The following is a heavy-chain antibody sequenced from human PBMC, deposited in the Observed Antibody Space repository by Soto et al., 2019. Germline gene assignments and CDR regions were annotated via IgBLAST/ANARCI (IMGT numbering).Heavy chain of an antibody. J-gene: IGHJ6*03. V-gene: IGHV4-39*01. CDR3: ATDYGDYEYYYYYMDV. D-gene: IGHD4-17*01. CDR1: GGPISSSSYY. Sequence: SETLSLTCTVSGGPISSSSYYWGWIRQPPGKGLEWIGSIYYSGSTYYNPSLKSRVTISVDTSKNQFSLKLSSVTAADTAVYYCATDYGDYEYYYYYMDVWGKGTTVTVSS. CDR2: IYYSGST.